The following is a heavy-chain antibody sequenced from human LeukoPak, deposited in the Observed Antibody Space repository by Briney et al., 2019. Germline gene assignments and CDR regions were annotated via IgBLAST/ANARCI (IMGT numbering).Heavy chain of an antibody. D-gene: IGHD6-19*01. J-gene: IGHJ4*02. CDR2: IYYSGST. Sequence: SETLSLTCTVSGGSISSYYWSWIRQPPGKGLEWIGYIYYSGSTNYNPSLKSRVTISVDTSKNQFSLKLSSVTAADTAVYYCARGLLRYSSGIDYWGQGTLVTVS. V-gene: IGHV4-59*01. CDR3: ARGLLRYSSGIDY. CDR1: GGSISSYY.